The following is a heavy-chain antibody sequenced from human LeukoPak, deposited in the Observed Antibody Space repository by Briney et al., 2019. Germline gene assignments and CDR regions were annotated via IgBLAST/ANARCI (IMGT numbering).Heavy chain of an antibody. V-gene: IGHV4-34*01. CDR2: INRSGST. Sequence: SETLSLTCAVYGGSFSGYYWSWIRQPPGKGLEWIGEINRSGSTNYNPSLKSRVTISVDTSKNQFSLKVSSVTAADTAVYYCAVRIAARLRGCWFDPWGQGTLVTVSS. D-gene: IGHD6-6*01. CDR1: GGSFSGYY. J-gene: IGHJ5*02. CDR3: AVRIAARLRGCWFDP.